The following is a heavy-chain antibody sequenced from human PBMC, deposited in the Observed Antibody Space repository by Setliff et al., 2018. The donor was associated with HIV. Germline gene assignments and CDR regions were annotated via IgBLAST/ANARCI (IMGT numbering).Heavy chain of an antibody. D-gene: IGHD6-25*01. CDR1: GGSVSSGSYY. J-gene: IGHJ4*02. V-gene: IGHV4-61*01. Sequence: SETLSLTCTVSGGSVSSGSYYWSWIRQPPGKGLEWIGYIYYSGSTNHNPSLKGRVTISLDTSKNQFSLKLTSVTAADTAVYYCARYSPRGYTLTGPYWGQGTLVTVSS. CDR2: IYYSGST. CDR3: ARYSPRGYTLTGPY.